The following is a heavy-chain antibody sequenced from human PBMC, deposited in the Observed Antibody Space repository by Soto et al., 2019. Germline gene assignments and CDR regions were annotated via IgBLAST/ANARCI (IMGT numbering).Heavy chain of an antibody. Sequence: TLSLTCAVSGGSISSGGYSWSWIRQPPGKGLEWIGYIYHSGSTYYNPSLKSRVTISVDRSKNQFSLKLSSVTAADTAVYYCARVGSQGGYFDYWGQGTLVTVSS. D-gene: IGHD3-16*01. J-gene: IGHJ4*02. CDR2: IYHSGST. V-gene: IGHV4-30-2*01. CDR1: GGSISSGGYS. CDR3: ARVGSQGGYFDY.